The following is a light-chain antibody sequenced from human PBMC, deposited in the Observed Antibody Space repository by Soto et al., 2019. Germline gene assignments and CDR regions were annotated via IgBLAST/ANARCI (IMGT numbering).Light chain of an antibody. J-gene: IGLJ3*02. CDR2: DVS. Sequence: QSALTQPRSVSGSPGQSVTISCTGTSSDVGGYNYVSWYQQHPGKAPKLMIYDVSKRPSGVPDRFSGSKSGNTASLTISGLQAEHEADYYCCSYARSYTWVFGGGTKLTVL. CDR3: CSYARSYTWV. CDR1: SSDVGGYNY. V-gene: IGLV2-11*01.